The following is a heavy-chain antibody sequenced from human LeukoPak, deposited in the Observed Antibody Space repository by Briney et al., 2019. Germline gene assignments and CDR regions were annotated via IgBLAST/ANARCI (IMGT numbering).Heavy chain of an antibody. Sequence: SSISTSSSDISSAASVTGRFTISRDNAKNSLYLQMNSLRAEDTAVYYCAREFGSYKNFVYWGQGTLVTVSS. J-gene: IGHJ4*02. D-gene: IGHD1-26*01. CDR2: ISTSSSDI. CDR3: AREFGSYKNFVY. V-gene: IGHV3-21*01.